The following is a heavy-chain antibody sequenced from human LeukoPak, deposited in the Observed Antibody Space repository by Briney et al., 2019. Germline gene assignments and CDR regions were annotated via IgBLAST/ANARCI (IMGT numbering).Heavy chain of an antibody. D-gene: IGHD3-16*01. CDR2: ISAGGEST. CDR3: AKDTGRLGVREVFDS. V-gene: IGHV3-23*01. J-gene: IGHJ3*01. Sequence: GGSLRLSCAASGFTFSSYGMTWLRQAPGKGLEWVSSISAGGESTYYADSVKGRFSISRDNSQNTPFVQMDSLEVEDTATYFCAKDTGRLGVREVFDSWGQGTMVTVSS. CDR1: GFTFSSYG.